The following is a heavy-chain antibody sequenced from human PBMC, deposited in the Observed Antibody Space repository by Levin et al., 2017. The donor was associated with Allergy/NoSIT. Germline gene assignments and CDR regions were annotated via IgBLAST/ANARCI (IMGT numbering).Heavy chain of an antibody. Sequence: AGGSLRLSCEASGFTFSSHAMTWVRQAPGEGLEWVSAIGASGGDTYYADSVRGRFTISRDNSKNTLHLQMNSLRGEDTAVYYCARHSGNYYFDYWGLGTLVTVSS. D-gene: IGHD1-26*01. J-gene: IGHJ4*02. CDR3: ARHSGNYYFDY. V-gene: IGHV3-23*01. CDR1: GFTFSSHA. CDR2: IGASGGDT.